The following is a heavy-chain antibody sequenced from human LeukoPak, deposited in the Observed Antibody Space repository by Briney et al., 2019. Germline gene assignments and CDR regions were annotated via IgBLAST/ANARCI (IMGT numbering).Heavy chain of an antibody. V-gene: IGHV3-30*03. D-gene: IGHD3-22*01. J-gene: IGHJ4*02. CDR2: ISYDGSNK. Sequence: GRSLRLSCAASGFTFSSYGMHWVRQAPGKGLEWVAVISYDGSNKYYADSVKGRFTISRDNSKNTLYLQMNSLKTEDTAVYYCTTVVGYYYDSSGSIDYWGQGTLVTVSS. CDR1: GFTFSSYG. CDR3: TTVVGYYYDSSGSIDY.